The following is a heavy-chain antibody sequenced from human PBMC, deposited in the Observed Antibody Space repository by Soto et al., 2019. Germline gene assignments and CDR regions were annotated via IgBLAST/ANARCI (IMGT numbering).Heavy chain of an antibody. CDR3: ASRVTTRGRYFDY. CDR1: GGSISVSGYY. Sequence: QLQLQESGPGLVKPSETLSLTCTVSGGSISVSGYYWGWIRQPPGKGLEWIGSFYYSVTTYFSTSLKSRVTISVDTSKNQFSLKLSSVTAADTAVYYCASRVTTRGRYFDYWGQGTLVTVSS. J-gene: IGHJ4*02. CDR2: FYYSVTT. V-gene: IGHV4-39*01. D-gene: IGHD4-17*01.